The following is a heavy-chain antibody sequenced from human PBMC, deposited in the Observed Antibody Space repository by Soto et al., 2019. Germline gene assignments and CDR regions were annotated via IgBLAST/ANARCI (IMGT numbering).Heavy chain of an antibody. J-gene: IGHJ5*02. CDR1: GYTFTSYG. V-gene: IGHV1-18*01. Sequence: QVQLVQSAAEVKKPGASVKVSCKASGYTFTSYGISWVRQAPGQGLECMGWISAYNGKTNYAQKLQGRITMTTDTSTSTAYMELRSLRSDDSAVYYCARLLGAPNWFDPWGQGTLVTVSS. D-gene: IGHD3-10*01. CDR2: ISAYNGKT. CDR3: ARLLGAPNWFDP.